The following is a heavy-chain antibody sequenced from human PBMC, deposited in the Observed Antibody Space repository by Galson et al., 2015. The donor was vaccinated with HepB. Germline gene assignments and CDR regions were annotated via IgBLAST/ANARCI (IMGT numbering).Heavy chain of an antibody. V-gene: IGHV1-8*01. D-gene: IGHD2-2*01. Sequence: SVKVSCKASGYTFINYDINWVRQTTGQGLEWMGWMNPDSGNTGYAQKFQGRVTMTRNTSISTAYLELSSLTSEDTAMYYCARVVTIYMDVWGKGTTVTVSS. CDR1: GYTFINYD. CDR2: MNPDSGNT. CDR3: ARVVTIYMDV. J-gene: IGHJ6*04.